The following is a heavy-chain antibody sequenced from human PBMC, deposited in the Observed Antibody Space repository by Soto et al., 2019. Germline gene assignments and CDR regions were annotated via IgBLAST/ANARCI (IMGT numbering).Heavy chain of an antibody. D-gene: IGHD3-22*01. CDR1: GGTFSSYA. CDR3: AEEAAYYYDSSGYYPRYYYYGMDV. V-gene: IGHV1-69*01. CDR2: IIPIFGTA. Sequence: QVQLVQSGAEVKKPGSSVKVSCKASGGTFSSYAISWVRQAPGQGLEWMGGIIPIFGTANYAQKFQGRVTITADESTSTAYMELSSLRSEDTAVYYCAEEAAYYYDSSGYYPRYYYYGMDVWGQGTKVTVSS. J-gene: IGHJ6*02.